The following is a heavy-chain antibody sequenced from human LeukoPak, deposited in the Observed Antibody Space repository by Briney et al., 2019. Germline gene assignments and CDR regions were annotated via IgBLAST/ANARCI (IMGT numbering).Heavy chain of an antibody. D-gene: IGHD7-27*01. J-gene: IGHJ4*02. Sequence: SQTLSLTCAISGDSVSSKSVSWDWIRQYPSSGLEYLGRTRLRSTWNAFYSLAVQGRITINADTSRNQVYLRLNSVTPEDMALYYCVRDFNWAFDYWGQGTLVTVSS. V-gene: IGHV6-1*01. CDR3: VRDFNWAFDY. CDR1: GDSVSSKSVS. CDR2: TRLRSTWNA.